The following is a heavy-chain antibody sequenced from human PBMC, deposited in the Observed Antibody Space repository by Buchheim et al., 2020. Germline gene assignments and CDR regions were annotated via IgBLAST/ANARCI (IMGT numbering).Heavy chain of an antibody. CDR2: LYYTGGTSGSS. Sequence: QVQLQESGPGLVKPSETLSLSCTVSGGSIGPYYWTWIRQPPGKGLEWIGYLYYTGGTSGSSYYNPSLKSRVTISIATSKNQFSLKLSSVTAADTAVYCCARGDDNSGAGWFDPLGQGTL. D-gene: IGHD3-22*01. CDR1: GGSIGPYY. CDR3: ARGDDNSGAGWFDP. J-gene: IGHJ5*02. V-gene: IGHV4-59*01.